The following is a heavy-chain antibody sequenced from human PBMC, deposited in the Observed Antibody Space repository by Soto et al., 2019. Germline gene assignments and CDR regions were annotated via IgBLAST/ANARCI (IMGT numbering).Heavy chain of an antibody. CDR1: GGSISSYY. V-gene: IGHV4-4*07. CDR2: IYTSGST. CDR3: AREGDRTANPFDC. Sequence: PSETLSLTCTVSGGSISSYYWSWIRQPAGKGLEWIGRIYTSGSTNYNPSLKSRVTMSVXXXXXXFXLXLXXXTAADTAVYYCAREGDRTANPFDCWGPGTLVTVS. D-gene: IGHD1-1*01. J-gene: IGHJ4*02.